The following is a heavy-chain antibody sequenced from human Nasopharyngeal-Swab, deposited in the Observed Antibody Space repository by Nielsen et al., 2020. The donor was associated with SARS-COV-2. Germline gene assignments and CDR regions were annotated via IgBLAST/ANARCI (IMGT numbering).Heavy chain of an antibody. D-gene: IGHD2-2*01. J-gene: IGHJ5*02. CDR3: ARESPKYCSSTSCYYNWFDP. Sequence: GGSLRLSCAASGFTFSSYWMSWVRQAPGKGLEWVAKIKQDGSEKYYVDSVQGRFTISRDNAKNSLYLQMNSLRAEDTAVYYCARESPKYCSSTSCYYNWFDPWGQGTLVTVSS. V-gene: IGHV3-7*01. CDR1: GFTFSSYW. CDR2: IKQDGSEK.